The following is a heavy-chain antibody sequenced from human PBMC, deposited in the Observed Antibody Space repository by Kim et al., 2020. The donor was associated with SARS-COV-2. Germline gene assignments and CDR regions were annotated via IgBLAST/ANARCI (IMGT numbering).Heavy chain of an antibody. D-gene: IGHD6-19*01. CDR2: ISAYNGNT. V-gene: IGHV1-18*01. Sequence: ASVKVSCKASGYTFTSYGISWVRQAPGQGLEWMGWISAYNGNTNYAQKLQGRVTMTTDTSTSTAYMELRSLRSDDTAVYYCARDLPGIAVAGRYPDADMDVWGQGTTVTVSS. CDR1: GYTFTSYG. CDR3: ARDLPGIAVAGRYPDADMDV. J-gene: IGHJ6*02.